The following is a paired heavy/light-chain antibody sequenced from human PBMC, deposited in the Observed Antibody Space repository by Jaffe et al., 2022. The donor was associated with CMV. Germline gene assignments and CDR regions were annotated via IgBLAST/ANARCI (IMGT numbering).Light chain of an antibody. J-gene: IGKJ2*01. Sequence: DIVMTQSPDSLAVSLGERATINCKSSQSVLRSSDKNNFLAWYQHKPGQPPKLLIYWASTRESGVPDRFSGSGSGTDFTLTISSLQAEDVAVYYCQQYYTTPYTFGQGTKLEIK. CDR2: WAS. CDR3: QQYYTTPYT. V-gene: IGKV4-1*01. CDR1: QSVLRSSDKNNF.
Heavy chain of an antibody. V-gene: IGHV3-23*04. CDR3: ARNEGDSTGRIPEY. J-gene: IGHJ4*02. Sequence: EVQLVESGGSLVPPGGSLRLSCAASGFTFSNYAITWVRQAPGKGLEWVSAINGNGGIRDYADSVKGRFTISRDNSKNTLYLQMNSLRAEDTAVYYCARNEGDSTGRIPEYWGQGTLVTVSS. CDR2: INGNGGIR. CDR1: GFTFSNYA. D-gene: IGHD6-19*01.